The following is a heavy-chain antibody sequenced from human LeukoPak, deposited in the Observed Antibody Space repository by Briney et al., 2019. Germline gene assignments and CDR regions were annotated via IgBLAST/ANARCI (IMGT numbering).Heavy chain of an antibody. CDR1: GFTFSSYG. CDR3: AKYSSSSNFYYGMDV. D-gene: IGHD6-13*01. J-gene: IGHJ6*02. CDR2: ISSDGSNK. Sequence: AGSLRLSCAASGFTFSSYGMHWVRQAPGKGLEWVAVISSDGSNKDYADSVKGRFTISRDNSKNTLYLQINSLRAEDTAVYYCAKYSSSSNFYYGMDVWGQGTTVTVCS. V-gene: IGHV3-30*18.